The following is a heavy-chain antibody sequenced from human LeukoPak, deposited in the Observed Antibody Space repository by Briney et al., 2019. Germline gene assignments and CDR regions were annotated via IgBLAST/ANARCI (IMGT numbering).Heavy chain of an antibody. Sequence: PGGSLRLSCAASGFTFSSYAMSWVRQAPGKGLEWVSAISGSGGSTYYADSVKGRFTISRDNAKNSLYLQMNSLRAEDTAVYYCARHDLWFGQYYFDYWGQGTLVTVSS. CDR3: ARHDLWFGQYYFDY. D-gene: IGHD3-10*01. CDR1: GFTFSSYA. V-gene: IGHV3-23*01. J-gene: IGHJ4*02. CDR2: ISGSGGST.